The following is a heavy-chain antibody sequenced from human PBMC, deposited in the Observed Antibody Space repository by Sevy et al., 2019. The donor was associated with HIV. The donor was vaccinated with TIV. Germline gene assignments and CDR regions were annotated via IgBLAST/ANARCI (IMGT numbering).Heavy chain of an antibody. CDR3: AKDLRRGDILTGYPNY. D-gene: IGHD3-9*01. Sequence: GGSLRLSCTASGFKFDDYAMHWVRQPPGKGLEWVSGITWDGGRTGYADSVKGRFIISRDNTKSSLYLQMNSLRAEDTALYYCAKDLRRGDILTGYPNYWGQGILVTVSS. CDR1: GFKFDDYA. J-gene: IGHJ4*02. CDR2: ITWDGGRT. V-gene: IGHV3-9*01.